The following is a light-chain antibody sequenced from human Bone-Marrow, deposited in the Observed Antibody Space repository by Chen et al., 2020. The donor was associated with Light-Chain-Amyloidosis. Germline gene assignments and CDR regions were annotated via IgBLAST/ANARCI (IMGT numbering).Light chain of an antibody. CDR2: RDT. Sequence: SYELTQPPSVSVSPGQTARITCSGDDLPTKYAYWYQQKPGQAPVLVIHRDTERPSGMSERFSGSSSGTTATLTISVVQAEDEADYRCQSADSSGTYEVIFGGGTKLTVL. CDR1: DLPTKY. V-gene: IGLV3-25*03. J-gene: IGLJ2*01. CDR3: QSADSSGTYEVI.